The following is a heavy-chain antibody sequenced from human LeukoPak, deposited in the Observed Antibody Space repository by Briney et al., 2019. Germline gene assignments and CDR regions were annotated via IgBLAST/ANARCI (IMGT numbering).Heavy chain of an antibody. CDR2: IIPIFGTA. J-gene: IGHJ3*02. Sequence: GASVKVSCKASGGTFSSYAISWVRQAPGQGLEWMGGIIPIFGTANYAQKFQGRVTITADKSTSTAYMELSSLRSEDTAVYYRGPSSGYSGGDAFDIWGQGTMVTVSS. V-gene: IGHV1-69*06. CDR3: GPSSGYSGGDAFDI. D-gene: IGHD3-22*01. CDR1: GGTFSSYA.